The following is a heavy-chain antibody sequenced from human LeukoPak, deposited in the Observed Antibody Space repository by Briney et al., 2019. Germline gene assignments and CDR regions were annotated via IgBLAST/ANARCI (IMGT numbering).Heavy chain of an antibody. J-gene: IGHJ4*02. CDR2: ISWDGVVT. Sequence: GGSLRLSCAASGFTFDDYTMHWVRQAPGKGLEWVSLISWDGVVTHYADSVKGRFTISRDKSKNSLYLQMYSLRPEDTAFYYCAKDLSGGSYYGPFDDWGQGTLVTVSS. CDR1: GFTFDDYT. D-gene: IGHD1-26*01. CDR3: AKDLSGGSYYGPFDD. V-gene: IGHV3-43*01.